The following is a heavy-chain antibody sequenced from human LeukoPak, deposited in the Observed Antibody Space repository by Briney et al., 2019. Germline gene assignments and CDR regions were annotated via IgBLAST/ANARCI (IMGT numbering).Heavy chain of an antibody. CDR3: ARRQGTTLNFDY. CDR2: INAYNGNT. D-gene: IGHD1-1*01. CDR1: GYTFSSYG. Sequence: GASVTVSCKASGYTFSSYGFSWVRQAPGQELEWMGWINAYNGNTNYAQNLQGRVTMTTDTSTSTAYMELRSLRSDDTAVYYCARRQGTTLNFDYWGQGTLVTVSS. J-gene: IGHJ4*02. V-gene: IGHV1-18*01.